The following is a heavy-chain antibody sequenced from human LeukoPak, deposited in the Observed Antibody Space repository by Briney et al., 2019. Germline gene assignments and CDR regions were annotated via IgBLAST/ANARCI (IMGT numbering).Heavy chain of an antibody. D-gene: IGHD3-22*01. V-gene: IGHV3-48*04. Sequence: GGSLRLSCAASGFSFSGYSMNWVRQAPGKGLDWVSYISSGSRTIFYADSVKGRFTISRDDAKNSLYLQMNSLRAEDTAVYYCARVGQYYYDSSGYDAFDIWGQGTMVTVSS. J-gene: IGHJ3*02. CDR1: GFSFSGYS. CDR3: ARVGQYYYDSSGYDAFDI. CDR2: ISSGSRTI.